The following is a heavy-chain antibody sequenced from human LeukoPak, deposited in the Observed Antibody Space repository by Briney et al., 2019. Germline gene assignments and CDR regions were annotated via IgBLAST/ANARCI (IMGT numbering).Heavy chain of an antibody. V-gene: IGHV4-59*08. Sequence: SETLSLTCAVSGGSISSYYWSWSRQPPGKGLEWIGYIYYSGSTNYNPSLKSRVTISVDTSKNQFSLKLSSVTAADTAVYYCARLSYSRVEYFDYWGQGTLVTVSS. D-gene: IGHD3-22*01. CDR3: ARLSYSRVEYFDY. CDR2: IYYSGST. CDR1: GGSISSYY. J-gene: IGHJ4*02.